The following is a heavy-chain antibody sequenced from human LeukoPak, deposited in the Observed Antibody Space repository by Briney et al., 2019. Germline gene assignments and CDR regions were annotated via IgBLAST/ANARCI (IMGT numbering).Heavy chain of an antibody. CDR1: GYTFTGYY. V-gene: IGHV1-2*02. CDR3: ARISHDYGGNLAPD. D-gene: IGHD4-23*01. Sequence: ASVKVSCKASGYTFTGYYMHWVRQAPGQGLEWMGWINPNSGDTKYAQKFQGRVTITADKSTSTAYMELSSLRSEDTAVYYCARISHDYGGNLAPDWGQGTLVTVSS. CDR2: INPNSGDT. J-gene: IGHJ4*02.